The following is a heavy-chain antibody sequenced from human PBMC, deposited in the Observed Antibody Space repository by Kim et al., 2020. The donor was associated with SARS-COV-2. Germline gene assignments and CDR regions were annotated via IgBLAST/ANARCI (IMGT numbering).Heavy chain of an antibody. CDR3: AKGTSASCYSALQH. CDR2: ISYDGSNE. CDR1: GFTFSGFA. V-gene: IGHV3-30*02. J-gene: IGHJ1*01. D-gene: IGHD2-2*01. Sequence: GGSLRLSCEGSGFTFSGFAMHWVRQAPGKGLEWVASISYDGSNEYYADSVKGRFSISRDNPKTTLFLQMNSLRPEDTAVYYCAKGTSASCYSALQHWGQEALVTVSS.